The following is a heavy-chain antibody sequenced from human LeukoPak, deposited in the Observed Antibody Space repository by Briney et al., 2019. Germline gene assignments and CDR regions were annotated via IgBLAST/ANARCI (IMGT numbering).Heavy chain of an antibody. CDR1: GGSFSGYY. Sequence: PSETLSLTCAVYGGSFSGYYWSWIRQPPGKGLEWIGEINHRGSTNYNPSLKSRVTISLDTSKNQFSLKLSSVTAADTAVYYCARGNPSLNIVVVPAALYYFDYWGQGTLVTVSS. D-gene: IGHD2-2*01. V-gene: IGHV4-34*01. J-gene: IGHJ4*02. CDR2: INHRGST. CDR3: ARGNPSLNIVVVPAALYYFDY.